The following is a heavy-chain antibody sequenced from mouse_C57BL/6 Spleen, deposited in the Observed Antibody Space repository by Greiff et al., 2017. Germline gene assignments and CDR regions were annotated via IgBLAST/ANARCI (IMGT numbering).Heavy chain of an antibody. D-gene: IGHD4-1*01. Sequence: DVMLVESGGGLVQPGGSLSLSCAASGFTFTDYYMSWVRQPPGKALEWLGFIRNKANGYTTEYSASVKGRFTISRDNSQSILYLQMNALRAEDSATYYCARLNWDYAMDYWGQGTSVTVSS. CDR3: ARLNWDYAMDY. J-gene: IGHJ4*01. CDR1: GFTFTDYY. V-gene: IGHV7-3*01. CDR2: IRNKANGYTT.